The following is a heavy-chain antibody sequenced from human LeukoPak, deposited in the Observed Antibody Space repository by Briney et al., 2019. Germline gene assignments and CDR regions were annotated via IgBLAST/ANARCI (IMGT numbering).Heavy chain of an antibody. Sequence: GGSLRLSCTASGFTFGDYAMSWVRQAPGKGLEWVGFIRSKAYGGTTEYAASVKGRFTISRDDSKSIAYLQMNSLKTEDTAVYYCTRYSSSIDYWGQGTLVTVSS. D-gene: IGHD6-6*01. V-gene: IGHV3-49*04. CDR1: GFTFGDYA. CDR3: TRYSSSIDY. J-gene: IGHJ4*02. CDR2: IRSKAYGGTT.